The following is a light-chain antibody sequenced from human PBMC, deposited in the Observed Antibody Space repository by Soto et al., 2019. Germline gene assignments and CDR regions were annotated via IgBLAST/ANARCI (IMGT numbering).Light chain of an antibody. CDR1: SSDVGGYTF. Sequence: QSALTQPPSASGSPGQSVTISCTGTSSDVGGYTFVSWYQHHPGKAPKLIIYEVNKRPSGVPNRFSGSKSGNTASLTVSGLQAVDEADYYCNSYAGSNIYVFGTGTKLTVL. CDR3: NSYAGSNIYV. CDR2: EVN. V-gene: IGLV2-8*01. J-gene: IGLJ1*01.